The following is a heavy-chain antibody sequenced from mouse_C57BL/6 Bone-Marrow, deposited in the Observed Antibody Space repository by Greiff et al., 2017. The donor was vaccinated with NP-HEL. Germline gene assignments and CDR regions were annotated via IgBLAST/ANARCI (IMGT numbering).Heavy chain of an antibody. V-gene: IGHV14-4*01. CDR3: VYEYDEAWFAY. J-gene: IGHJ3*01. Sequence: VQLKESGAELVRPGASVKLSCTASGFNIKDDYMHWVKQRPEQGLEWIGWIDPENGDTEYASKFQGKATITADTSSNTAYLQLSSLTSEDTAVYYCVYEYDEAWFAYWGQGTLVTVSA. CDR2: IDPENGDT. D-gene: IGHD2-4*01. CDR1: GFNIKDDY.